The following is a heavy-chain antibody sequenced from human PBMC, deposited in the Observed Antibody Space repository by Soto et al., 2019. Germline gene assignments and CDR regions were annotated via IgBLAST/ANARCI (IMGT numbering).Heavy chain of an antibody. Sequence: SSETLSLTCTVSGGSISSGGYYWSWIRQHPXKGLEWIGYIYYSGSTYYNPSLKSRVTISVDTSKNQFSLKLSSVTAADTAVYYCARDIQGIAAAGTAYYYYGMDVWGQGTTVTVSS. CDR1: GGSISSGGYY. J-gene: IGHJ6*02. V-gene: IGHV4-31*03. CDR2: IYYSGST. CDR3: ARDIQGIAAAGTAYYYYGMDV. D-gene: IGHD6-13*01.